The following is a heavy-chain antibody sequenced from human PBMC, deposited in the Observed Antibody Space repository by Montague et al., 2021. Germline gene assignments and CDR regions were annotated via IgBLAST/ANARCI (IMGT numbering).Heavy chain of an antibody. V-gene: IGHV3-74*01. CDR1: GFTFSHYW. CDR3: VRDLNWAVDY. J-gene: IGHJ4*02. D-gene: IGHD7-27*01. Sequence: SLRLSCAASGFTFSHYWMHWVRQAPGKGLLWASRISPDGSWTNYADSVRGRFTISRDNTKNTLYLQMSSLRAEDTALYYCVRDLNWAVDYWCQGTLVTVSS. CDR2: ISPDGSWT.